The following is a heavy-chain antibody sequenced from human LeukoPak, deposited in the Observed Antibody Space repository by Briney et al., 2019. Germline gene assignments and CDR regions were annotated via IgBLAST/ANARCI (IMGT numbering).Heavy chain of an antibody. J-gene: IGHJ3*02. Sequence: GRSLSLHCAASGFTFSNYYMSWIRHAPGKGLEWVSYISSSGSTIYYADSVKGRFTISSDNAKNLLYLQMHSLRAEDTVVNYCSRLLIYGYASFDTWAQGTMVSVSS. V-gene: IGHV3-11*01. D-gene: IGHD5-18*01. CDR2: ISSSGSTI. CDR1: GFTFSNYY. CDR3: SRLLIYGYASFDT.